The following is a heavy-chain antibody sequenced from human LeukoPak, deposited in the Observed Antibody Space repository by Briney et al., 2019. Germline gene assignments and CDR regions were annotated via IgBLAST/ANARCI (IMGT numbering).Heavy chain of an antibody. Sequence: SVKVSCKASGGTFSSYAINWVRQAPGQGLEWMGGIISIFGTANYAQKFLGRVTITADESTSTAYMELSSLRSEDTAVYYCARGPQGYSVDYWGQGTLVTVSS. J-gene: IGHJ4*02. CDR2: IISIFGTA. CDR3: ARGPQGYSVDY. V-gene: IGHV1-69*13. D-gene: IGHD2-21*01. CDR1: GGTFSSYA.